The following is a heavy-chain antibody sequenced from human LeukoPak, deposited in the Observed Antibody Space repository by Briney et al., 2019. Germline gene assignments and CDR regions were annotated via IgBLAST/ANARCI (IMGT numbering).Heavy chain of an antibody. CDR2: IYTTGST. Sequence: PSETLSLTCTVSGGSIRSYYWSWIRQSAGKGLEWIGRIYTTGSTNYNPSLKSRVTMSLDTSKNQFSLKLSSVTAADTAVYFCARDSYDDILTRSYKDAFDIWGQGTMVTVSS. V-gene: IGHV4-4*07. CDR3: ARDSYDDILTRSYKDAFDI. J-gene: IGHJ3*02. D-gene: IGHD3-9*01. CDR1: GGSIRSYY.